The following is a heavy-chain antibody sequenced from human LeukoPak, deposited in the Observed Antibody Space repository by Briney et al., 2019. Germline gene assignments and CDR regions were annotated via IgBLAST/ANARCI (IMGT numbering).Heavy chain of an antibody. J-gene: IGHJ4*02. CDR3: AKDPGSYYDILTGSYTISLFDY. CDR1: GFTFSSYA. D-gene: IGHD3-9*01. Sequence: GGSLRLSCAASGFTFSSYAMSWVRQAPGKGLEWVSAISGSGGSTYYADSVKGRFTISRDNSKNTLYLQMNSLRAEDTAVYYCAKDPGSYYDILTGSYTISLFDYWGQGTLVTVSS. CDR2: ISGSGGST. V-gene: IGHV3-23*01.